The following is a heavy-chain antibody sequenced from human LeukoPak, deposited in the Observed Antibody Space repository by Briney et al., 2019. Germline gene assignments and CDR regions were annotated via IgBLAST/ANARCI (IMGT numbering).Heavy chain of an antibody. CDR1: GGSISGSGYY. V-gene: IGHV4-39*01. CDR2: MYYTGST. Sequence: SETLSLTCSVSGGSISGSGYYWAWIRQPPGKGLEWIGSMYYTGSTHYNSSLKSRVTMSVDTPKNHFSLKLSSVTAADTAVYYCASPLGGIDNRGQGTLVTVSS. J-gene: IGHJ4*02. D-gene: IGHD3-16*01. CDR3: ASPLGGIDN.